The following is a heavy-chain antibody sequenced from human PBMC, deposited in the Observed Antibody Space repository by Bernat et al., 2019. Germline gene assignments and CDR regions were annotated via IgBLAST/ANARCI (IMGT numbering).Heavy chain of an antibody. CDR3: ARTGHLRHFDY. Sequence: QLQLQESGPGLVKPSETLSLTCTVSGGSISSSSYYWGWIRQPPGKGLEWIGSIYYSGSTYYNPSLKSRVAISVDTSKNQFSLKLSSVTAADTAVYYCARTGHLRHFDYWGQGTLVTVSS. D-gene: IGHD3-16*01. CDR2: IYYSGST. J-gene: IGHJ4*02. V-gene: IGHV4-39*01. CDR1: GGSISSSSYY.